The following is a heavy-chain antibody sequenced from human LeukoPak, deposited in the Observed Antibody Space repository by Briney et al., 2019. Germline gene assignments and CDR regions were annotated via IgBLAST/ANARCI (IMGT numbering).Heavy chain of an antibody. CDR1: GFTFGDYA. D-gene: IGHD3-22*01. Sequence: GRSLRLSCTASGFTFGDYAMSWFRQAPGKGLEWVGFIRSKAYGGTTEYAASVKGRFTISRDDSKSIAYLQMNSLKTEDTAVYYCSRDREYYYESSGYYGYWGQGTLVTVSS. J-gene: IGHJ4*02. CDR3: SRDREYYYESSGYYGY. V-gene: IGHV3-49*03. CDR2: IRSKAYGGTT.